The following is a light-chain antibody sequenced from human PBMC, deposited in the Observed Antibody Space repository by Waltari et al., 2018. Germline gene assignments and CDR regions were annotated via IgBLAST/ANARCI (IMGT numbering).Light chain of an antibody. CDR1: SSNLRSHY. CDR2: NNN. V-gene: IGLV1-47*01. J-gene: IGLJ2*01. CDR3: ASWDDSLSVVV. Sequence: QSALTQPPSASGTPGQRVTIPCSGTSSNLRSHYVYWYLNPPGTAPKLLTYNNNQWASGVTDRFSGSKSGTSASLAISGLRSEDEADYYCASWDDSLSVVVFGGGTKLTVV.